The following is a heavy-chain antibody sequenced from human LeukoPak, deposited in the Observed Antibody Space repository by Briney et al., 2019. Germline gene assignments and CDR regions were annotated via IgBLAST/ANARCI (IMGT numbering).Heavy chain of an antibody. D-gene: IGHD3-3*01. CDR3: ARDRENYDFWSSYPDAGYYYYYMDV. CDR2: IIPIFGKA. V-gene: IGHV1-69*06. J-gene: IGHJ6*03. Sequence: ASVTVSCMASGGTFSSYAISGVRPAPGRGLEWVGGIIPIFGKANYAQKFQGRVTIIADKSTSTAYMELSSLRAEDTAVYYRARDRENYDFWSSYPDAGYYYYYMDVWGKGTTVTVSS. CDR1: GGTFSSYA.